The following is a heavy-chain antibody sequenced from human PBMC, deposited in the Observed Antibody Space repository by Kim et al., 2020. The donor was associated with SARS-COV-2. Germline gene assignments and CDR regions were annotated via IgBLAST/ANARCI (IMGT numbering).Heavy chain of an antibody. Sequence: DSVRGRFTISRDTTKHSLYLQMNSLRIEDTALYYCAKTQLRFYYYGMDVWGQGTTVTVSS. V-gene: IGHV3-43*01. CDR3: AKTQLRFYYYGMDV. D-gene: IGHD3-16*01. J-gene: IGHJ6*02.